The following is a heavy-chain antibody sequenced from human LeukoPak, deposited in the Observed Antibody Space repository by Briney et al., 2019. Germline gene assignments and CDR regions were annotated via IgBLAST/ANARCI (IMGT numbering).Heavy chain of an antibody. V-gene: IGHV4-28*01. CDR2: IYYSGST. Sequence: SETLSLTCAVSGYSISSNNWWGWIRPPPGKGLEWIGYIYYSGSTYYNPSLKSRVTMSVDTSKNQFSLKLSSVTAVDTALYYCARSLATTGYWYFDLWGRGAPVTVSS. D-gene: IGHD4-17*01. CDR3: ARSLATTGYWYFDL. J-gene: IGHJ2*01. CDR1: GYSISSNNW.